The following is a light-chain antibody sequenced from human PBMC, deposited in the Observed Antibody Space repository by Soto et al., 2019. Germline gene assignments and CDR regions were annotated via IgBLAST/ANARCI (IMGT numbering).Light chain of an antibody. CDR1: QNIRSY. CDR3: HQSYSTPQT. J-gene: IGKJ1*01. Sequence: DIQMTQSPSSLYASVGDRVTITRRASQNIRSYLNWYQQKSGQAPKLLIYATSILQSGVPSRFSGSGSGTDFTLTISRLQPEDFETYYCHQSYSTPQTFGHGTKLEVK. V-gene: IGKV1-39*01. CDR2: ATS.